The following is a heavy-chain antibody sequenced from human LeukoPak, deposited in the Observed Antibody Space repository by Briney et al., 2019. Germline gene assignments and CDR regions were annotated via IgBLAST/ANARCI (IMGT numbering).Heavy chain of an antibody. V-gene: IGHV3-30*04. D-gene: IGHD4-17*01. CDR3: ARDMRGDYGDYSSSDYYYGMDV. Sequence: GRSLRLSCAVSGFIFSNYAMHWVRQAPGKGLEWVAVTAYDGSNEYYADSVKGRFTISRDNSKNTLNLQMNSLRAEDTAVYYCARDMRGDYGDYSSSDYYYGMDVWGQGTTVTVSS. J-gene: IGHJ6*02. CDR1: GFIFSNYA. CDR2: TAYDGSNE.